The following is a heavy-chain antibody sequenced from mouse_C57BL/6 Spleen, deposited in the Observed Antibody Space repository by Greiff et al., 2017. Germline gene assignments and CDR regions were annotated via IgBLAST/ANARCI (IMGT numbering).Heavy chain of an antibody. J-gene: IGHJ1*03. CDR1: GYTFTSYW. V-gene: IGHV1-53*01. CDR3: ARSGWLLWYFDV. CDR2: INPSNGGT. D-gene: IGHD2-3*01. Sequence: QVQLQQSGTELVKPGASVKLSCKASGYTFTSYWMHWVKQRPGQGLEWIGNINPSNGGTNYNEKFKSKATLTVDKSSSTAYMQLSSLTSEDSAVYYCARSGWLLWYFDVWGTGTTVTVSS.